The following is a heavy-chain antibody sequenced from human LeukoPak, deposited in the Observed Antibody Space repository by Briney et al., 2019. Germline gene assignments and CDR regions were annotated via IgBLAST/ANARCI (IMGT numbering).Heavy chain of an antibody. CDR2: ISYDGSNK. J-gene: IGHJ4*02. D-gene: IGHD3-22*01. V-gene: IGHV3-30-3*01. Sequence: GGSLRLSCAASGLTFSSYAMHWFRQAPGKGLEWVAIISYDGSNKYYADSVKGRFTISRDNSKNTLYLQMNSLRAEDTAVYYCARDQDSSGYYYDYWGQGTLVTVSS. CDR3: ARDQDSSGYYYDY. CDR1: GLTFSSYA.